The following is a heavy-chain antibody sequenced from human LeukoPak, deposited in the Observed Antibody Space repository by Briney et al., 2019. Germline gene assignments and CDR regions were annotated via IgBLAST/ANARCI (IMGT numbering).Heavy chain of an antibody. D-gene: IGHD5-12*01. Sequence: GGSLRLSCAASGFTFSSYSMNWVRQAPGKGLEWVSSISSSSSYIYYADSVKGRFTISRANAKNSLYLQMNSLRAEDTAVYYCARVNSGYDLDYWGQGTLVTVSS. CDR2: ISSSSSYI. V-gene: IGHV3-21*01. CDR1: GFTFSSYS. CDR3: ARVNSGYDLDY. J-gene: IGHJ4*02.